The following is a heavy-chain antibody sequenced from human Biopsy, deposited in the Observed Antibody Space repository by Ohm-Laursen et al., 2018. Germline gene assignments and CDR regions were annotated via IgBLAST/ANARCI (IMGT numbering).Heavy chain of an antibody. J-gene: IGHJ5*02. Sequence: TLSLTCTVSGASISSAAYHWGWIRQLPGKGLEWIGYISHSGSTSYNPSLRSLVTISTDTSTNQFSLKVRSVTAADTAMYYYAGATSGTSLYDPWGQGSLVTVSS. CDR3: AGATSGTSLYDP. V-gene: IGHV4-31*01. CDR2: ISHSGST. D-gene: IGHD6-13*01. CDR1: GASISSAAYH.